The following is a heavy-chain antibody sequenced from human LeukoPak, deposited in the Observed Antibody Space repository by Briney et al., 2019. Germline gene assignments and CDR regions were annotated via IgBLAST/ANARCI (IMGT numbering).Heavy chain of an antibody. D-gene: IGHD3-10*01. Sequence: GGSLRLSCAASGFTFDDYGMSWVRQAPGKWLEWVSGISWNSGSVGYADSVKGRFTISRDNAKNSLYLQMNSLRAEDTAVYYCAKDLLWFGELFSDYMDVWGKGTTVTISS. CDR3: AKDLLWFGELFSDYMDV. CDR1: GFTFDDYG. V-gene: IGHV3-20*04. CDR2: ISWNSGSV. J-gene: IGHJ6*03.